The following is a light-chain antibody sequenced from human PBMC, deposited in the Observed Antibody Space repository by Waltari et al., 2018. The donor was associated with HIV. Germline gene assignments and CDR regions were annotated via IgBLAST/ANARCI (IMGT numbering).Light chain of an antibody. CDR3: LSYDSSLRVGV. V-gene: IGLV1-40*01. CDR1: SSNIGAGYD. CDR2: DNS. J-gene: IGLJ3*02. Sequence: QSVLTQPPSVSGAPGQRVTISCTGSSSNIGAGYDVHWYQQFPGTAPKLLIYDNSNRPSGVPDRFSGSKSGTSAALAITGLQAEDEADYYCLSYDSSLRVGVFGGGTKLTVL.